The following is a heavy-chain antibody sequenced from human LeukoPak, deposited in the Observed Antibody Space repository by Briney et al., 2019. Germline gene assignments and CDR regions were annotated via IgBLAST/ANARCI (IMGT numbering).Heavy chain of an antibody. D-gene: IGHD3-10*01. CDR3: ARHRGASFDS. V-gene: IGHV4-61*01. J-gene: IGHJ4*02. CDR2: VHFTGST. CDR1: GGSGSSSNYY. Sequence: PSETLSLTCTVSGGSGSSSNYYWSWIRQPPGRGLEWIGYVHFTGSTNYNPSFKSRVTISLDMSKTQFSLNLSSVTATDTAVYYCARHRGASFDSWGQGTLVSVSS.